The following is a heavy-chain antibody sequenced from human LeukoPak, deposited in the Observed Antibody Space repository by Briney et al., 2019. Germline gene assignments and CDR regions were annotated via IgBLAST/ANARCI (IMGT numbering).Heavy chain of an antibody. CDR2: INHRGSS. CDR3: ARGSSYDGYCSAGACDAGYYDS. J-gene: IGHJ4*02. CDR1: GESFSAYF. V-gene: IGHV4-34*01. D-gene: IGHD2-15*01. Sequence: PSETLSLTCAGYGESFSAYFWNWIRQAPGKPLEYIGEINHRGSSHYNPSLKTRVTLSVDTSKDQFSLKLTSVTAADTAVYFCARGSSYDGYCSAGACDAGYYDSWGQGTPVTVSS.